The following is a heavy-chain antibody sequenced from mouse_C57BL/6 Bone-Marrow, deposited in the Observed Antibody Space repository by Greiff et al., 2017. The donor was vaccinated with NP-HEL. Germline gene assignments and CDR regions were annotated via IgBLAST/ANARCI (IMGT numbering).Heavy chain of an antibody. CDR1: GYAFSSYW. J-gene: IGHJ2*01. Sequence: QVQLQQSGAELVKPGASVKISCKASGYAFSSYWMNWVKQRPGKGLEWIGQIYPGDGDTNYNGKFKGKATLTADKSSSTAYMQLSSLTSEDSAVYFCARGDYYGSSPDDWGQGTTLTVSS. CDR3: ARGDYYGSSPDD. V-gene: IGHV1-80*01. CDR2: IYPGDGDT. D-gene: IGHD1-1*01.